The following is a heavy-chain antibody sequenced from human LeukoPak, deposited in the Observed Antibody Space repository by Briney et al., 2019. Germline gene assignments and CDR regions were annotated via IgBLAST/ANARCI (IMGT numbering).Heavy chain of an antibody. Sequence: GASVKVSCKASGGTFSSYAISWARQAPGQGLEWMGGIIPIFGTAHYAQTFQGRVTITTDESTSTAYMELSSLRSEDTAVYYCASGVVVVPAAIHAFDIWGQGTMVTVSS. V-gene: IGHV1-69*05. J-gene: IGHJ3*02. D-gene: IGHD2-2*01. CDR1: GGTFSSYA. CDR3: ASGVVVVPAAIHAFDI. CDR2: IIPIFGTA.